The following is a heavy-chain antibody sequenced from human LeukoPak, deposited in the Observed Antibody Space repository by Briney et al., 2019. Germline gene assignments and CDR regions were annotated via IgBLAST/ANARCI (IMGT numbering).Heavy chain of an antibody. Sequence: SETLSLTCTVSGGSISSSSYYWGWIRQPPGKGLEWIGEIYHDGEAYYNPSLKSRLTLSVDKSNNQFSLKLNSVTAADTAVYYCANRPYSTGWSWGQGTMVTVSS. V-gene: IGHV4-39*07. CDR3: ANRPYSTGWS. J-gene: IGHJ3*01. CDR2: IYHDGEA. D-gene: IGHD6-19*01. CDR1: GGSISSSSYY.